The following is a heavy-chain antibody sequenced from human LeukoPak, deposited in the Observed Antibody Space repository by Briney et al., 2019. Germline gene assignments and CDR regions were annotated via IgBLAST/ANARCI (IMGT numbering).Heavy chain of an antibody. CDR3: VRVRGGSGRSYAADAFDI. D-gene: IGHD1-26*01. CDR1: GFTFSNYW. CDR2: IYNDGSST. Sequence: GGSLRLSCAASGFTFSNYWMHWVRHAPGRGLVWVSRIYNDGSSTTYADSVKGRFTISRDNAKSTLYLQMNSLRAEDTAVYYCVRVRGGSGRSYAADAFDIWGQGTMVTVSS. V-gene: IGHV3-74*01. J-gene: IGHJ3*02.